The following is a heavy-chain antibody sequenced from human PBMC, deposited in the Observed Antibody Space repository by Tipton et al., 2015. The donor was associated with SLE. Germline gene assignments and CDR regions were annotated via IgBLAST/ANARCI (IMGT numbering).Heavy chain of an antibody. CDR1: GGSFSGNY. J-gene: IGHJ6*03. CDR2: INHSGNT. Sequence: TLSLTCAVYGGSFSGNYWSWIRQSPGKGLEWIGEINHSGNTNYNPSLKSRVTISVDTSKNQFSLKLSSVTAADTAVYYCAREVEYQLLLPYMDVWGKGTTVTVSS. D-gene: IGHD2-2*01. V-gene: IGHV4-34*01. CDR3: AREVEYQLLLPYMDV.